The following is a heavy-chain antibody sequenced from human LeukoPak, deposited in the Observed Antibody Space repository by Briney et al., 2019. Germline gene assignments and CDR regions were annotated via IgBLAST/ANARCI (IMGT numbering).Heavy chain of an antibody. CDR2: TYYRSNRSKWSS. J-gene: IGHJ3*02. Sequence: SQTLSLTCAISGDSVSADSATWNWIRQSPWRGLEWLGRTYYRSNRSKWSSDYALSVKSRITISPDTSKNEFSLQLNSVTPEDTAGYYCTRANHRAFDIWGQGTMVTVSS. CDR3: TRANHRAFDI. V-gene: IGHV6-1*01. CDR1: GDSVSADSAT.